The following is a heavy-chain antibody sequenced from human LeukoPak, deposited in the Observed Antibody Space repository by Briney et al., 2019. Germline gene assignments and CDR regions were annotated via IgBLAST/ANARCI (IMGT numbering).Heavy chain of an antibody. V-gene: IGHV3-23*01. CDR3: ASGFSSSPYFDY. Sequence: PGGSLRLSCAASGFTFSSYAMSWVRQAPGKGLEWVSTISGTGGSTYYTDSVKGRFIISRDNAKNSLFLQMNSLRDEDTAVYYCASGFSSSPYFDYWGQGTLVTVSS. CDR1: GFTFSSYA. J-gene: IGHJ4*02. CDR2: ISGTGGST. D-gene: IGHD6-6*01.